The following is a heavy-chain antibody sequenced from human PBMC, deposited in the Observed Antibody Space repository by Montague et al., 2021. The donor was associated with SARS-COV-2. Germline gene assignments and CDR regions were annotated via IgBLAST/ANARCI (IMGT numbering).Heavy chain of an antibody. J-gene: IGHJ3*02. CDR3: ARTWRFGQSYGLDI. Sequence: SETLSLTCSISGDSISSYYYNWIRQTPGKGLEWIGYAYYVPSTNSANTHSNPSLMRRVTISLDTSENQFSLTLSSVTAADTAVYYCARTWRFGQSYGLDIWGQGTMVTVSS. CDR1: GDSISSYY. CDR2: AYYVPSTNSANT. D-gene: IGHD3-16*01. V-gene: IGHV4-59*01.